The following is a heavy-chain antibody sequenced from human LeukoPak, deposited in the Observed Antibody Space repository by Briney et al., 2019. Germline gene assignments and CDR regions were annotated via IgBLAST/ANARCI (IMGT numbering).Heavy chain of an antibody. V-gene: IGHV4-34*01. CDR2: INHSGST. J-gene: IGHJ4*02. D-gene: IGHD3-3*01. CDR1: GFTFSSYA. Sequence: GSLRLSCAASGFTFSSYAMSWVRQPPGKGLEWIGEINHSGSTNYNPSLKSRVTISVDTSKNQFSLKLNSVTAADTAVYYCARRTIFGVVITDWGQGTLVTVSS. CDR3: ARRTIFGVVITD.